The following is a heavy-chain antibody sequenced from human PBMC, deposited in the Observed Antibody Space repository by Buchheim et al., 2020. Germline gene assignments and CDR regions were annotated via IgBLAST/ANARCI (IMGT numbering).Heavy chain of an antibody. D-gene: IGHD1-7*01. Sequence: QVQLVQSGAEVKKPGASVKVSCKASGYTFTSYVMHWVRQAPGQRLEWMGWINAGNGNTKYSQKFQARVTITRDTSASTVYMELSSLRSEDTAVYYCARELELGDYYYGMDVWGQGTT. CDR1: GYTFTSYV. V-gene: IGHV1-3*01. CDR3: ARELELGDYYYGMDV. J-gene: IGHJ6*02. CDR2: INAGNGNT.